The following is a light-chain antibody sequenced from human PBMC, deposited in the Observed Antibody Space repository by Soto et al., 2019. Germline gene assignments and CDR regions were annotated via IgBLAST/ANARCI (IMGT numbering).Light chain of an antibody. CDR3: MQALQTWT. V-gene: IGKV2-28*01. J-gene: IGKJ1*01. CDR1: QSLLHSNGYNY. CDR2: LGS. Sequence: DIVMTQSPLSLPVTPGEPASISCRSSQSLLHSNGYNYLDWYLQKPGQSPQLLIYLGSNRASGVPDRFSGSGSGTDFTLKTSKFEAEDVGVYYCMQALQTWTFGQGTKVDIK.